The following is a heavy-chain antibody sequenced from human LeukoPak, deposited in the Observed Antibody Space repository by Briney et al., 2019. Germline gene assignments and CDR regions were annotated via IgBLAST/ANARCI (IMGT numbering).Heavy chain of an antibody. CDR1: GGSISYYY. Sequence: SETLSLTCTVSGGSISYYYWNWIRQPPGKGLEWIGYIYYTGNTNYNPSLKSRVTISGDTSKNQFSLKLSSVTAADTAVYYCTRDRSALDTWGQGTMVTVSS. CDR3: TRDRSALDT. V-gene: IGHV4-59*01. J-gene: IGHJ3*02. CDR2: IYYTGNT.